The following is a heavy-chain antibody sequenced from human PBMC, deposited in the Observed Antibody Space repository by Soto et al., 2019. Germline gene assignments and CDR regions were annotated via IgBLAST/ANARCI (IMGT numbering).Heavy chain of an antibody. J-gene: IGHJ4*02. D-gene: IGHD6-13*01. Sequence: SETLSLTCTVSGGSISSGDYYWSWIRQPPGKGLEWIGYIYYSGSTYYNPSLKSRVTISVDTFKNQFSLKLSSVTAADTAVYYCAGVAAAFLHFAYWGQGTLVTVSS. V-gene: IGHV4-30-4*01. CDR1: GGSISSGDYY. CDR3: AGVAAAFLHFAY. CDR2: IYYSGST.